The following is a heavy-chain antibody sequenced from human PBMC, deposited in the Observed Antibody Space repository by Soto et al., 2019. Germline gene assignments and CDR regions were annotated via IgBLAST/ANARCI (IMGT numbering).Heavy chain of an antibody. CDR2: IKQDGSEK. D-gene: IGHD2-15*01. CDR3: ARDSGPTFNCSGGSCYSAEEYSGYDWDYYYYMDV. V-gene: IGHV3-7*01. CDR1: GFTFSSYW. Sequence: GGSLRLSCAASGFTFSSYWMSWVRQAPGKGLEWVANIKQDGSEKYYVDSVKGRFTISRDNAKNSLYLQMNSLRAEDTAGYYCARDSGPTFNCSGGSCYSAEEYSGYDWDYYYYMDVWGKGTTVTVSS. J-gene: IGHJ6*03.